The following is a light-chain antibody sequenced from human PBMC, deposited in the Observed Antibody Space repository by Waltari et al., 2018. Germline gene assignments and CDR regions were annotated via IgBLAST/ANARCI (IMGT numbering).Light chain of an antibody. CDR1: SSNIGTNY. Sequence: QSVLTQPPSVSGTPGQGVTISCSGSSSNIGTNYVYWYQQLPRTAPNPLVFRNDPRPSGFPDRFAASKSGTSASLAISGLRSEDEADYCGAAWDDGLSGPVFGGGTKLTVL. J-gene: IGLJ3*02. V-gene: IGLV1-47*01. CDR2: RND. CDR3: AAWDDGLSGPV.